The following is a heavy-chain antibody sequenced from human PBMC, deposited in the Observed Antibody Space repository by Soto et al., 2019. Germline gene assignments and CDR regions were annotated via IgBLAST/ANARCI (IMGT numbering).Heavy chain of an antibody. CDR2: ISAYNGNT. Sequence: QVQLVQSGAEVKKPGASVKVSCKASGYTFTSYGIIWVRQAPGQGLEWMGWISAYNGNTNYAQKLQGRVTMTTDTSTSTAYMELRTLRADDTAVYYCARDAQPFYSSYFDYWGQGTLVTVSS. V-gene: IGHV1-18*04. CDR1: GYTFTSYG. CDR3: ARDAQPFYSSYFDY. J-gene: IGHJ4*02. D-gene: IGHD6-13*01.